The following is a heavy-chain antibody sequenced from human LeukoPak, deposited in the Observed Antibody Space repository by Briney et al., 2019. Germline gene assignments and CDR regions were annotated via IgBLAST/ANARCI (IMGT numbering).Heavy chain of an antibody. V-gene: IGHV3-30*02. Sequence: GGSLRLSCAACGFTFSNYGMHWVRQAPGKGLEWVAFIRYDGSNKYYADSVKGRFTISRDNSKNTLYLQMNSLRAEDTAVYYCAKFQTYYYDTSGYAYFDYWGQGTLVTVSS. CDR1: GFTFSNYG. CDR2: IRYDGSNK. D-gene: IGHD3-22*01. J-gene: IGHJ4*02. CDR3: AKFQTYYYDTSGYAYFDY.